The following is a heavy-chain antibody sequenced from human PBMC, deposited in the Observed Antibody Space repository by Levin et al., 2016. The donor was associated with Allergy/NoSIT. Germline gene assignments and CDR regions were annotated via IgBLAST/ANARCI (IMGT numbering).Heavy chain of an antibody. J-gene: IGHJ4*02. V-gene: IGHV1-69*01. CDR3: AREAPYDSSGYY. CDR2: IIPIFGTA. D-gene: IGHD3-22*01. Sequence: WVRQAPGQGLEWMGGIIPIFGTANYAQKFQGRVTITADESTSTAYMELSSLRSEDTAVYYCAREAPYDSSGYYWGQGTLVTVSS.